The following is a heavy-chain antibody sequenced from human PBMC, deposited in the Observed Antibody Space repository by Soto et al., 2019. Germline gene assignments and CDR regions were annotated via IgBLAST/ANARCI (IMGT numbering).Heavy chain of an antibody. D-gene: IGHD6-13*01. CDR2: IYSTGNT. V-gene: IGHV4-39*01. J-gene: IGHJ6*02. Sequence: QLQLQESGPGLVKPSETLSLTCTVSGDSIRSSSYWGWIRQPPGKGLEWIGSIYSTGNTYYNPSLNSQVTISVDTSKNQFSLNVISVTAADTAVYYCRRSSRYSTAVWGQGTTVTVSS. CDR1: GDSIRSSSY. CDR3: RRSSRYSTAV.